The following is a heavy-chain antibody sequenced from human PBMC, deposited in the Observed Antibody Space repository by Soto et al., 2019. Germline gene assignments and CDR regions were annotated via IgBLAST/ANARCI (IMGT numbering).Heavy chain of an antibody. J-gene: IGHJ4*02. V-gene: IGHV3-23*01. CDR3: AKIQELGVFDY. CDR1: GFTFSSYA. CDR2: ISGSCGST. D-gene: IGHD7-27*01. Sequence: GGSLRLSCAASGFTFSSYAMSWVRQAPGKGLEWVSAISGSCGSTYCADSVKGRFTISRDNSKNTLYLQMNSLRAEDTAVYYCAKIQELGVFDYWGQGTLVTVSS.